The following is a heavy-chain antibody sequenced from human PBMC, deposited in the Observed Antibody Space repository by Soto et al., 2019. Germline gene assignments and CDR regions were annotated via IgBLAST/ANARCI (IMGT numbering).Heavy chain of an antibody. V-gene: IGHV4-34*01. CDR1: GGSFSGYY. J-gene: IGHJ4*02. CDR3: ARSGPAHLIAAAATVDY. D-gene: IGHD6-13*01. CDR2: INHSGST. Sequence: QVQLQQWGAGLLKPSETLSLTCAVYGGSFSGYYWSWIRQPPGKGLEWIGEINHSGSTNYNPSLKSRVTISVDTSNHEFTLKLSSATAADTAVYYCARSGPAHLIAAAATVDYWGQETLVTVSS.